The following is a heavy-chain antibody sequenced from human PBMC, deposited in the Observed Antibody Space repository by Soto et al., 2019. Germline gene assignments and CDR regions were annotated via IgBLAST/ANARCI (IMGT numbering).Heavy chain of an antibody. D-gene: IGHD2-21*02. CDR2: IIPIFGTA. CDR1: GGTFSSYA. V-gene: IGHV1-69*12. J-gene: IGHJ6*02. CDR3: ASHCGCDCYSRSPPYYYYGMDV. Sequence: QVQLVQSGAEVKKPGSSVKVSCKASGGTFSSYAISWVRQAPGQGLEWMGGIIPIFGTADYAQKFQGRVTITADESPSTAYMELSSLRSEDTAVYYCASHCGCDCYSRSPPYYYYGMDVWGQGTTVTVSS.